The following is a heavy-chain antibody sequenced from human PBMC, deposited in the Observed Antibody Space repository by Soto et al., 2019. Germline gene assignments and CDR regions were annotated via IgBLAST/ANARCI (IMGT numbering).Heavy chain of an antibody. V-gene: IGHV1-69*01. J-gene: IGHJ4*02. D-gene: IGHD2-21*02. CDR2: IIPIFGTA. CDR3: ASGYCGGDCFIFDY. CDR1: GGTFSSYA. Sequence: QVQLVQSGAEVKKPGSSVKVSCKASGGTFSSYAISWVRQAPGQGLEWMGGIIPIFGTANYAQKFQGRVTITADESTSTAYMELSGLRSEDTAVYYCASGYCGGDCFIFDYWGQGTLVTVSS.